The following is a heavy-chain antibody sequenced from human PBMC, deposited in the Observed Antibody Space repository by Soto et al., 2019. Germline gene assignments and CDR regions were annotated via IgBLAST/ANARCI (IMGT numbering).Heavy chain of an antibody. CDR3: AQQLIAKGGRWRLFDY. Sequence: QLQLQESGPGLVKPSETLSLTCTVSGGSISSSSYYWGWIRQPPGKGLEWIGSIYYSGSTYYNPSLKSRVTISVDTSKNQFSLKLSSVTAADTAVYYCAQQLIAKGGRWRLFDYWGQGTLVTVSS. D-gene: IGHD6-13*01. V-gene: IGHV4-39*01. CDR1: GGSISSSSYY. J-gene: IGHJ4*02. CDR2: IYYSGST.